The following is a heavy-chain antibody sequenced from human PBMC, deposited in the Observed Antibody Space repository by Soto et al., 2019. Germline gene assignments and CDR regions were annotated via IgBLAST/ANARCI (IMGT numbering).Heavy chain of an antibody. D-gene: IGHD6-13*01. CDR3: ATDPFTPTLNVPKQQLDDVGY. CDR1: GYTLTELS. CDR2: FDPEDGET. J-gene: IGHJ4*02. V-gene: IGHV1-24*01. Sequence: QVQLVQSGAEVKKPGASVKVSCKVSGYTLTELSMHWVRQAPGKGLEWMGGFDPEDGETIYAQKFQGRVTMTEDTSTDTAYMELSSLRSEDTAVYYCATDPFTPTLNVPKQQLDDVGYWGQGTLVTVSS.